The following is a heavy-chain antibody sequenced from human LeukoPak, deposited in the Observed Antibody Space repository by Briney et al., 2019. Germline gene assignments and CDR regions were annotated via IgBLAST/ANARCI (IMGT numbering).Heavy chain of an antibody. D-gene: IGHD6-19*01. CDR3: ARSSGWLTFDY. CDR2: ISSSSSTI. Sequence: GGSLRLSCAASGFTFSSYSMNWVRQAPGKGLEWVSYISSSSSTIYYADSVKGRFTISRDNAKNSLYLQMNSLRAEDTAVYYCARSSGWLTFDYWGQGTLVTVSS. J-gene: IGHJ4*02. V-gene: IGHV3-48*01. CDR1: GFTFSSYS.